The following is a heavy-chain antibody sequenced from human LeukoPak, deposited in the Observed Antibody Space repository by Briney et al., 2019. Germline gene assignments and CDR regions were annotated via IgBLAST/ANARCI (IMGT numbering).Heavy chain of an antibody. V-gene: IGHV3-66*02. CDR1: GFTVSSHY. CDR3: ARDRGFSSSWRLFVY. D-gene: IGHD6-13*01. CDR2: IYSGAGT. Sequence: GGSLRLSCAASGFTVSSHYMSWVRQAPGKGLEWVSVIYSGAGTSYADYVQGRFTISRDNSKNTLYLQMNSLRVEDTAVYYCARDRGFSSSWRLFVYWGQGTLVTVSS. J-gene: IGHJ4*02.